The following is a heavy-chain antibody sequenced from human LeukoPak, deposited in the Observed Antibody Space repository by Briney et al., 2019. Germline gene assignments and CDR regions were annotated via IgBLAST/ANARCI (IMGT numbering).Heavy chain of an antibody. J-gene: IGHJ6*02. CDR3: AREFGPPYYYGSGSYQTYKLKPYYGMDV. CDR2: INHSGST. V-gene: IGHV4-34*01. Sequence: SETLSLTCAVYGGSFSGYYWSWIRQPPGKGLEWIGGINHSGSTNYNPSLKSRVTISVDTSKNQFSLKLSSVTAADTAVYYCAREFGPPYYYGSGSYQTYKLKPYYGMDVWGQGTTVTVSS. CDR1: GGSFSGYY. D-gene: IGHD3-10*01.